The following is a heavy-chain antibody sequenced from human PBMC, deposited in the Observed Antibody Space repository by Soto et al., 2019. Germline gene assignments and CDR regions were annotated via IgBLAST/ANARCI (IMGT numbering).Heavy chain of an antibody. CDR2: ISDDGSNK. D-gene: IGHD3-3*01. V-gene: IGHV3-30*18. J-gene: IGHJ6*02. CDR1: GFTFSNYG. CDR3: TKRRNVLRFLEWSSGMEV. Sequence: GGSLRLSCVASGFTFSNYGMHWVRQAPGKGLEWVAFISDDGSNKYYADSLRGRFTMSRDNSKRTLYLQMSSLRVEDTAVYYCTKRRNVLRFLEWSSGMEVWGQGTTVTVSS.